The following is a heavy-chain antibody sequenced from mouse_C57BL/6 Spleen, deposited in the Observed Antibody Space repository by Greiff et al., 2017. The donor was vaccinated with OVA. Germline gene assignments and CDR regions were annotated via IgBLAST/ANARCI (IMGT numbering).Heavy chain of an antibody. CDR3: ARPHYYGSSYYWYFDV. D-gene: IGHD1-1*01. V-gene: IGHV5-6*01. CDR2: ISSGGSYT. CDR1: GFTFSSYG. Sequence: EVKLVESGGDLVKPGGSLKLSCAASGFTFSSYGMSWVRQTPDKRLEWVATISSGGSYTYYPDSVKGRFTISRDNAKNTLYLQMSSLKSEDTAMYYCARPHYYGSSYYWYFDVWGTGPTVTVSS. J-gene: IGHJ1*03.